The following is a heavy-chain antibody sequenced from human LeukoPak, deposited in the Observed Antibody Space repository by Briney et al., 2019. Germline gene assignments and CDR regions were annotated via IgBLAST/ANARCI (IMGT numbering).Heavy chain of an antibody. CDR2: IRYDGSNK. CDR1: GFTFSSYG. D-gene: IGHD3-16*01. J-gene: IGHJ5*02. Sequence: GGSLRLSCAASGFTFSSYGMHWVRQAPGKGLEWVAFIRYDGSNKYYADSVKGRFTISRDNSKNALYLQMNSLRAEDTAVYYCAKTGTGSYSSWFDPWGQGTLVTVSS. CDR3: AKTGTGSYSSWFDP. V-gene: IGHV3-30*02.